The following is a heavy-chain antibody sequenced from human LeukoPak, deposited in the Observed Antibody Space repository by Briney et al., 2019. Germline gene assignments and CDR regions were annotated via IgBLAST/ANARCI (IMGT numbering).Heavy chain of an antibody. Sequence: SETLSLTCAGYGGSFSGYYWSWIRQPPGKGLEWIGEINHSGSTNYNPSLKSRVTISVDTSKNQFSLKLSSVTAADTAVYYCARGPVPAAPGYYGMDVWGQGTTVTVSS. CDR2: INHSGST. J-gene: IGHJ6*02. CDR3: ARGPVPAAPGYYGMDV. CDR1: GGSFSGYY. V-gene: IGHV4-34*01. D-gene: IGHD2-2*01.